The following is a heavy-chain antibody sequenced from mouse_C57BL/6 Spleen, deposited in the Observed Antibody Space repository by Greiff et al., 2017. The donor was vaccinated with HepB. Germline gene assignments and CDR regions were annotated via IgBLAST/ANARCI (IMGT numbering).Heavy chain of an antibody. V-gene: IGHV1-76*01. J-gene: IGHJ3*01. CDR1: GYTFTDYY. CDR3: ARDSNYEAWFAY. CDR2: IYPGSGNT. D-gene: IGHD2-5*01. Sequence: VQLQQSGAELVRPGASVKLSCKASGYTFTDYYINWVKQRPGQGLEWIARIYPGSGNTYYNEKFKGKATLTAEKSSSTAYMQLSSLTSEDSDVYFCARDSNYEAWFAYWGQGTLVTVSA.